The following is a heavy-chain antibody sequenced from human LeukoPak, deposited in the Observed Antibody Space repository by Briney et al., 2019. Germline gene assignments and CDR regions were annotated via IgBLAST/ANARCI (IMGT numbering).Heavy chain of an antibody. CDR1: EFTFSSYG. J-gene: IGHJ4*02. CDR3: AKVEHLTI. CDR2: IQYDGSNK. V-gene: IGHV3-30*02. Sequence: GGSLRLSCAASEFTFSSYGMHGVRQAPGKGLEWVAFIQYDGSNKYYADSVKGRFTISRDNSKNALYLQMSSLRADDTAVYYCAKVEHLTIWGQGTLVTVSS. D-gene: IGHD3-3*01.